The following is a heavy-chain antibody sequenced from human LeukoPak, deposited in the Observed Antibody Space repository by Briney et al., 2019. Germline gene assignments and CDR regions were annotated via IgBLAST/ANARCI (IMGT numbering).Heavy chain of an antibody. V-gene: IGHV3-66*01. Sequence: GGSLRLSCAASGFTVSSNYMSWVRQAPGKGLEWVSVIFNGGSTYYADSVKDRFTISTDNSKNILYLQLNSLRAEDTAVYYCARGLFGSGTYYNFFDYWAQGTLVTVSS. CDR2: IFNGGST. CDR1: GFTVSSNY. CDR3: ARGLFGSGTYYNFFDY. J-gene: IGHJ4*02. D-gene: IGHD3-10*01.